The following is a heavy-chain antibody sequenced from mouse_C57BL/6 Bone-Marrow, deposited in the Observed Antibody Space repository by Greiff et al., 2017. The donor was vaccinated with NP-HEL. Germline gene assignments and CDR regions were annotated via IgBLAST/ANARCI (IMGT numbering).Heavy chain of an antibody. CDR2: INPSNGGT. V-gene: IGHV1-53*01. D-gene: IGHD1-1*01. Sequence: VKLQQPGTELVKPGASVKLSCKASGYTFTSYWMHWVKQRPGQGLEWIGNINPSNGGTNYNEKFKSKATLTVDKSSSTAYMQLSSLTSEDSAVYYCARRDGSRRDYFDYWGQGTTLTVSS. CDR3: ARRDGSRRDYFDY. CDR1: GYTFTSYW. J-gene: IGHJ2*01.